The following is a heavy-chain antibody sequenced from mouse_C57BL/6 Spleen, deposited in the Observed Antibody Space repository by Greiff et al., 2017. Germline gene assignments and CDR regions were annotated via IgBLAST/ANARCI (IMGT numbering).Heavy chain of an antibody. V-gene: IGHV1-62-2*01. D-gene: IGHD1-1*01. Sequence: VQRVESGAELVKPGASVKLSCKASGYTFTEYTIHWVKQRSGQGLEWIGWFYPGSGSIKYNEKFKDKATLTADKSSSTVYMELSRLTSEDSAVYFCARHEEGVYYYGSRAWFAYWGQGTLVTVSA. J-gene: IGHJ3*01. CDR3: ARHEEGVYYYGSRAWFAY. CDR2: FYPGSGSI. CDR1: GYTFTEYT.